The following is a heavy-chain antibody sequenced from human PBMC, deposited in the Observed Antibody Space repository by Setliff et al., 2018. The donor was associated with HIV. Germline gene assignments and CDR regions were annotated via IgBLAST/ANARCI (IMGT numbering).Heavy chain of an antibody. D-gene: IGHD3-9*01. CDR2: ISYTGST. CDR3: ARQTWEYYDTLTGYYRSSKNFDS. CDR1: GGSINRSNYY. Sequence: SETLSLTCTVPGGSINRSNYYWGWIRQPPGKGLEWIGTISYTGSTYYDPSLKSRVTISLDTSKNQFFLKLSSVTAPDTAIYYCARQTWEYYDTLTGYYRSSKNFDSWGQGTQVTVSS. V-gene: IGHV4-39*01. J-gene: IGHJ4*02.